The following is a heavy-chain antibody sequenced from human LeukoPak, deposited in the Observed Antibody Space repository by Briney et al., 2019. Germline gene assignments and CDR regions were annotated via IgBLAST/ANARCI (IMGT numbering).Heavy chain of an antibody. Sequence: PGGSLRLSCAASGFTFSAYWMYWVRQAPGKGLLWVSRINTDGSSTKYADSVKGRFTISRDNAKDALYLQMSSLSTEDTAVYYCARGRGGAIWGQGTLVTVSS. J-gene: IGHJ4*02. V-gene: IGHV3-74*03. CDR1: GFTFSAYW. CDR2: INTDGSST. CDR3: ARGRGGAI. D-gene: IGHD2-2*01.